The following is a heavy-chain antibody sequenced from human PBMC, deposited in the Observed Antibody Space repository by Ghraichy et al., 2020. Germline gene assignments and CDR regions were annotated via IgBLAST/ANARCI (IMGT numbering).Heavy chain of an antibody. CDR1: GGSISSSSYY. Sequence: SETLSLTCTVSGGSISSSSYYWGWIRQPPGKGLEWIGSIYYSGSTYYNPSLKSRVTISVDTSKNQFSLKLSSVTAADTAVYYCARGALATWIQLSLFDYWGQGTLVTVSS. J-gene: IGHJ4*02. V-gene: IGHV4-39*01. CDR3: ARGALATWIQLSLFDY. CDR2: IYYSGST. D-gene: IGHD5-18*01.